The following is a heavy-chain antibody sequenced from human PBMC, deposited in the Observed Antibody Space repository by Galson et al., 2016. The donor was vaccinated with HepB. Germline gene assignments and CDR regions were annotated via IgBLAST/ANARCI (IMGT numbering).Heavy chain of an antibody. V-gene: IGHV6-1*01. D-gene: IGHD1/OR15-1a*01. J-gene: IGHJ3*01. Sequence: CAISGDSVSSDVLAWNWLGQSPSRGLEWLGRTYYRSRWITDYEAYLKGRLTVNPDTSKNQFSLELRSVTPEDTAVYYCARGGPNWNNGAFDVWGQGTTVTVSS. CDR2: TYYRSRWIT. CDR1: GDSVSSDVLA. CDR3: ARGGPNWNNGAFDV.